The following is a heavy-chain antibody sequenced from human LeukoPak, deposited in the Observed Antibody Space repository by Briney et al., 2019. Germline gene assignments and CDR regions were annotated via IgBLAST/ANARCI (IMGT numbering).Heavy chain of an antibody. V-gene: IGHV4-34*01. Sequence: SETLSLTCAVYGGSFSGYYWSWIRQPPGKGLEWIGEINHSGSTNYNPSLKSRVTISVDTSKNQFSLKLSSVTAADTAVYYCARFGSYWGQGTLVTVSS. D-gene: IGHD3-10*01. J-gene: IGHJ4*02. CDR2: INHSGST. CDR1: GGSFSGYY. CDR3: ARFGSY.